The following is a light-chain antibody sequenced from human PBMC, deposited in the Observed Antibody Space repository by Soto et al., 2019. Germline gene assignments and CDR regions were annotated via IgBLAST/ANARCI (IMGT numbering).Light chain of an antibody. Sequence: EIVLTQSPGTLSLSPGEIATLSCRASQSLSSSYLAWYQQKPGQAPRLLMYGVSYRATGIPDRFSGGGSGTHFTLTISRLEPEDFAVYYCQQYGGSPPITFGQGTRLEIK. CDR2: GVS. V-gene: IGKV3-20*01. J-gene: IGKJ5*01. CDR1: QSLSSSY. CDR3: QQYGGSPPIT.